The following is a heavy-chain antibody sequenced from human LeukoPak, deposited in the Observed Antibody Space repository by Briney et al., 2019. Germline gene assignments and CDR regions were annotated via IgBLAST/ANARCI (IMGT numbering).Heavy chain of an antibody. CDR1: GFTFSSYE. D-gene: IGHD5-12*01. Sequence: GGSLRLSCAASGFTFSSYEMNWVRQAPGKGLEWLSYITGSGSTINYADSVKGRFTIYRDNAKNSLYLQMNSLRAEDTAVYYCAKDREGLSSGYDLEYFDYWGQGTLVTVSS. CDR2: ITGSGSTI. V-gene: IGHV3-48*03. CDR3: AKDREGLSSGYDLEYFDY. J-gene: IGHJ4*02.